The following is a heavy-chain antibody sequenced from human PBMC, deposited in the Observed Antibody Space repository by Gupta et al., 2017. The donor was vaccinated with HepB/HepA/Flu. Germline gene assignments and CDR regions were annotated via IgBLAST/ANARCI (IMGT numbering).Heavy chain of an antibody. Sequence: EVQLLESGGGLVQPGGSLRLSCEASGLTFTRYAMSWVRQAPGKGLEWVSRMSGSGGTTDYADSVKGRFTISRDNSKNTLYLQMNSLRADDTAVYHCARGLEYSSLWGQGTLVTVSS. CDR3: ARGLEYSSL. CDR1: GLTFTRYA. J-gene: IGHJ4*02. D-gene: IGHD6-6*01. CDR2: MSGSGGTT. V-gene: IGHV3-23*01.